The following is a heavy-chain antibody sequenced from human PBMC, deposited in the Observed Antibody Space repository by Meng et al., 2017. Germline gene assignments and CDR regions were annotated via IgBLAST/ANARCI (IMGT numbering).Heavy chain of an antibody. V-gene: IGHV3-49*03. J-gene: IGHJ6*02. Sequence: GESLKISCTASGFTFGDYAMSWFRQAPGKGLEWVGFIRSKAYGGTTEYAASVKGRFTISRDDSKSIAYLQMNSLKTEDTAVYYCTRDEDYGDYGAYYYYYGMDVWGQGTRVTGAS. CDR1: GFTFGDYA. CDR3: TRDEDYGDYGAYYYYYGMDV. CDR2: IRSKAYGGTT. D-gene: IGHD4-17*01.